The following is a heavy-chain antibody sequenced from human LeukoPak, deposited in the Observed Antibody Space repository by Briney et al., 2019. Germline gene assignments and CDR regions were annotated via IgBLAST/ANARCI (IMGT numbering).Heavy chain of an antibody. CDR3: ARSSMAVAGTLDY. Sequence: GGSLRLSCAASGFTFSSYSMNWVRQAPGEGLEWVSYISSSSSTIYYADSVKGRFTISRDNAKNSLYLQMNSLRAEDTAVYYCARSSMAVAGTLDYWGQGTLVTVS. CDR2: ISSSSSTI. CDR1: GFTFSSYS. V-gene: IGHV3-48*01. J-gene: IGHJ4*02. D-gene: IGHD6-19*01.